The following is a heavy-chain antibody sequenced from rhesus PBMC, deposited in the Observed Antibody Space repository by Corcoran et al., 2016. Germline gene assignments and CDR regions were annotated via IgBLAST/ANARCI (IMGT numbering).Heavy chain of an antibody. Sequence: QLQLQESGPGLVKPSETLSLTCTVSGGSISRNYWSWIRPPPGQGLEGIGRISGSGGSTDYNPSLKSLVTISTDTSKNQFALKLSSVTDADTAVYYCARDRLVVVAIYNRFDVWGPGVLVTVSS. CDR2: ISGSGGST. D-gene: IGHD2-21*01. V-gene: IGHV4-173*01. CDR3: ARDRLVVVAIYNRFDV. CDR1: GGSISRNY. J-gene: IGHJ5-1*01.